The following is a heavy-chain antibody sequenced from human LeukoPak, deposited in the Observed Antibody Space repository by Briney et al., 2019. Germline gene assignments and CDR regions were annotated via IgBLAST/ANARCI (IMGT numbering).Heavy chain of an antibody. J-gene: IGHJ4*02. CDR2: IYYSGST. V-gene: IGHV4-39*01. CDR1: GGSISSSSYY. CDR3: ARAIAVAGPYYFDY. Sequence: SETLSLTCTVSGGSISSSSYYWGWIRQPPGKGLDWIGSIYYSGSTYYNPSLKSRVTISVDTSKDQFSLKLSSVSAADTAVYYCARAIAVAGPYYFDYWGQGTLVTVSS. D-gene: IGHD6-19*01.